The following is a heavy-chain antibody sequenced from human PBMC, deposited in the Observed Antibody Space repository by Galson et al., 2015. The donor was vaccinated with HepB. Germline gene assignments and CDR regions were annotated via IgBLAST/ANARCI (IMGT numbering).Heavy chain of an antibody. CDR1: GFAFNNAW. CDR3: TTDVYFSSYWSWLDP. J-gene: IGHJ5*02. Sequence: SLRLSCAASGFAFNNAWMNWVRQAPGKGLEWVGRIKSKTDGGTTEYAAPVKGRFTISRDDSRSTLYLQMHSLKTDDTAGYYCTTDVYFSSYWSWLDPWGQGTLVTVSS. CDR2: IKSKTDGGTT. V-gene: IGHV3-15*01. D-gene: IGHD2-2*01.